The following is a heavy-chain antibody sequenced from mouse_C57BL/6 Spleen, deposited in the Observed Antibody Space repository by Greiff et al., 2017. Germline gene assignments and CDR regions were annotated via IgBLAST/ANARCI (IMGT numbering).Heavy chain of an antibody. D-gene: IGHD1-1*01. CDR2: INPSSGYT. CDR1: GYTFTSYT. V-gene: IGHV1-4*01. Sequence: VQLQQSGAELARPGASVKMSCKASGYTFTSYTMHWVKQRPGQGLEWIGYINPSSGYTKYNQKFKEKATLTADKSSSTAYMQLSSLTSEDSAVYYCARALYGSNAMDYWGQGTTVTVSS. J-gene: IGHJ4*01. CDR3: ARALYGSNAMDY.